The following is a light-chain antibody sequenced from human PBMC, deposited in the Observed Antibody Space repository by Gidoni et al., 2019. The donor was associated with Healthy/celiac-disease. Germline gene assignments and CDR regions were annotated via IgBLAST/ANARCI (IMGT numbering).Light chain of an antibody. CDR1: NIGSQR. CDR3: QVWDSSSDHVV. CDR2: DDS. V-gene: IGLV3-21*03. Sequence: SYVLPQPPALSVAPGKTARITCGGNNIGSQRVHWYEQKPGQAPVLVVYDDSDRPSGIPERFSGSNSGNTATLTISRVEAGDEADYYCQVWDSSSDHVVFGGGTKLTVL. J-gene: IGLJ2*01.